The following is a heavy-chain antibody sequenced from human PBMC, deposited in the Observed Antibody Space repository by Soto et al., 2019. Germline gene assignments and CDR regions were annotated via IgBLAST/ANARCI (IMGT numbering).Heavy chain of an antibody. D-gene: IGHD6-6*01. J-gene: IGHJ4*02. CDR3: ARGGLGSSYHY. CDR1: GYTFTGYY. V-gene: IGHV1-2*02. CDR2: INPNSGGT. Sequence: QVQLVQSGAEVKKPGASVKVSCKASGYTFTGYYMHWVRQAPGQGLEWMGWINPNSGGTNYAQKVQGRVTMTRDTSISTAYMELSRLRSDDTAVYYCARGGLGSSYHYWGQGTLVTVSS.